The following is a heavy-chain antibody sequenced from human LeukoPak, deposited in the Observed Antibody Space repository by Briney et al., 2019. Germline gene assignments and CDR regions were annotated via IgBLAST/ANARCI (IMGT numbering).Heavy chain of an antibody. J-gene: IGHJ6*03. CDR3: ARHSSSWPYYYYYMDV. Sequence: GESLKISCEASGYSFRNYWIAWVRQMPGKGPECMGLIYPADSDTRYGPSFQGQVTISADKSITTAYLQWSSLKASDTAMYYCARHSSSWPYYYYYMDVWGKGTTVTVSS. CDR2: IYPADSDT. V-gene: IGHV5-51*01. D-gene: IGHD6-13*01. CDR1: GYSFRNYW.